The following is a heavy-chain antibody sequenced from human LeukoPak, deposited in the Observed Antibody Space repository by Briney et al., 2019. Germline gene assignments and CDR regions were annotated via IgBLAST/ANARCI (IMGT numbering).Heavy chain of an antibody. V-gene: IGHV1-69*05. CDR1: GGTFSNYA. CDR2: IIPIFGTA. J-gene: IGHJ5*01. Sequence: SVKVSCKAFGGTFSNYAIIWVRQAPGQGLEWMGRIIPIFGTANYAQKFQGRVTITTDESTSTDYMELSSLRSEDTAVYYCARGDGYGYNWFDSWGQGTLVTVSS. CDR3: ARGDGYGYNWFDS. D-gene: IGHD5-24*01.